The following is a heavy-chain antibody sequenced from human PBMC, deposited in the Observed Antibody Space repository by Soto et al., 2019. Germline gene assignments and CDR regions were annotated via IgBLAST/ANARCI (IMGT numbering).Heavy chain of an antibody. CDR1: GGSISSSSYY. Sequence: SETLSLTCTVSGGSISSSSYYWGWIRQPPGKGLEWIGSIYYSGSTYYNPSLKSRVTISVDTSKNQFSLKLSSVTAADPAVYYCASMDAGSSFYFDYWGQGTLVTVSS. CDR2: IYYSGST. D-gene: IGHD6-13*01. CDR3: ASMDAGSSFYFDY. V-gene: IGHV4-39*01. J-gene: IGHJ4*02.